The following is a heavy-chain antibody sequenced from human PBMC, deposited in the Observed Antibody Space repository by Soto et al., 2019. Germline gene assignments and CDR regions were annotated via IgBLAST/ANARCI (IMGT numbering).Heavy chain of an antibody. CDR3: ARDRVGTGTTLDYYYGMDV. V-gene: IGHV3-11*01. D-gene: IGHD1-1*01. J-gene: IGHJ6*02. Sequence: QVQLVESGGGLDKPGGSLRLSCAASGFTFSDYYMSWIRQAPVKGLEWVSYISSSGSTIYYADSGKGRFTISRDNAKNSLYLQMNRLRAEDTAVYYCARDRVGTGTTLDYYYGMDVWGQGTTVTVSS. CDR1: GFTFSDYY. CDR2: ISSSGSTI.